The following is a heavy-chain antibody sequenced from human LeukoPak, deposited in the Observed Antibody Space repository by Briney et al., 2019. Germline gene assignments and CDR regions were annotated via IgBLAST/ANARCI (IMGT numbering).Heavy chain of an antibody. V-gene: IGHV3-53*01. J-gene: IGHJ3*02. CDR3: ARGGAHSYVYTFDI. CDR1: GLTVTTNH. CDR2: FYCCGSA. D-gene: IGHD3-10*02. Sequence: GGSLRLPCAASGLTVTTNHVMWAPQATGKGVEWVSLFYCCGSAYFTDPGKGRFTIYRDNPKNTLYLQMNRLRAEDTAMYYCARGGAHSYVYTFDIWGQGTMVTVSS.